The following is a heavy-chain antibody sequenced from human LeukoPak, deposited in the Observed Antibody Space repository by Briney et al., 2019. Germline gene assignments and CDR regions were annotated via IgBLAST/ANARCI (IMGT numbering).Heavy chain of an antibody. CDR2: INPNSGGT. J-gene: IGHJ6*02. Sequence: ASVKVSCKASGYTFTYYHIHWVRQAPGQGLEWMGWINPNSGGTNYAQKFQGRVTMTRDTSISTAYMELSRLRSDDTAVYYCAREETTTTCSDVWGQGTTVTVSS. V-gene: IGHV1-2*02. CDR3: AREETTTTCSDV. CDR1: GYTFTYYH. D-gene: IGHD2-2*01.